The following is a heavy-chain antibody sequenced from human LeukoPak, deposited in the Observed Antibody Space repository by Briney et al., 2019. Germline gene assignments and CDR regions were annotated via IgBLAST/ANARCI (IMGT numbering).Heavy chain of an antibody. Sequence: GASVKVSCKASGYTFRSYGITWVRQAPGQGLEWMGWISDYNGNTNYARNLQGRVTMTTDTSTSTAYMELRSLKSDDTAVYYCARDPGPLTKIKRGKNHYDRSGFPPYYMDVWGKGTTVTVSS. CDR1: GYTFRSYG. CDR2: ISDYNGNT. J-gene: IGHJ6*03. CDR3: ARDPGPLTKIKRGKNHYDRSGFPPYYMDV. V-gene: IGHV1-18*01. D-gene: IGHD3-22*01.